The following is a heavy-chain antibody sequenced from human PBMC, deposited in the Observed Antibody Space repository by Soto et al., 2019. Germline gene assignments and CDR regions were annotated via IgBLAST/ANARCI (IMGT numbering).Heavy chain of an antibody. Sequence: QLQLQESGPGLVKPSETLSLTCTVSGGSISSSSYYWGWIRQPPGRGLEWIGSFFYSGSTNYNPSLRSRVTISIDTSKNQFSLKLSSVTAADTAVYYCARGIRSRSMGYFDYWGQGTLVTVSS. CDR3: ARGIRSRSMGYFDY. CDR1: GGSISSSSYY. J-gene: IGHJ4*02. V-gene: IGHV4-39*01. D-gene: IGHD3-3*01. CDR2: FFYSGST.